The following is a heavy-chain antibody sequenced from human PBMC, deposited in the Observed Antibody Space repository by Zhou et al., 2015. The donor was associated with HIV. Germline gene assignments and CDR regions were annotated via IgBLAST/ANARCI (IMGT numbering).Heavy chain of an antibody. CDR2: IWYDGSNK. CDR3: ARPVVGFKEVGPVGY. V-gene: IGHV3-33*01. J-gene: IGHJ4*02. Sequence: QVQLVESGGGVVQPGRSLRLSCAASGFTFSSYGMHWVRQAPGKGLEWVAVIWYDGSNKYYADSVKGRFTISRDNSKNTLYLQMNSLRAEDTAVYYCARPVVGFKEVGPVGYWGQGTLVTVSS. CDR1: GFTFSSYG. D-gene: IGHD4-23*01.